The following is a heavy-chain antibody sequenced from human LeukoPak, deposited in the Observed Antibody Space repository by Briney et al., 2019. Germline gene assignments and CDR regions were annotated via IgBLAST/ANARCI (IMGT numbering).Heavy chain of an antibody. D-gene: IGHD2-15*01. CDR1: GFTFSSYG. V-gene: IGHV3-30*18. CDR2: ISYDGSNK. J-gene: IGHJ4*02. Sequence: GGSLRLSCAASGFTFSSYGMHWVRQAPGKGLEWVAVISYDGSNKYYADSVKGRFTISRDNSKNTLYLQMNSLRAEDTAVYYCAKGLLGRSCWGQGTLVTVSS. CDR3: AKGLLGRSC.